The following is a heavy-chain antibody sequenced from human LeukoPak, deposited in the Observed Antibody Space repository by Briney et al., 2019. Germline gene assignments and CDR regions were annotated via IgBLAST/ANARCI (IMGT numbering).Heavy chain of an antibody. Sequence: GGSLRLSCAASGFTFSSYGMHWVRQAPGKGLEWVAVIWYDGSNKYYADSVKGRFTISRDNSENTLYLQMNSLRAEDTAVYYCAREVRGVAPGDYWGQGTLVTVSS. CDR3: AREVRGVAPGDY. CDR2: IWYDGSNK. CDR1: GFTFSSYG. J-gene: IGHJ4*02. D-gene: IGHD3-10*01. V-gene: IGHV3-33*01.